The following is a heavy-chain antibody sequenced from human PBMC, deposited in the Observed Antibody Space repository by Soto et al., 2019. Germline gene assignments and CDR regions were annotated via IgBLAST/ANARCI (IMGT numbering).Heavy chain of an antibody. CDR2: IYYSGST. D-gene: IGHD3-9*01. CDR1: GGSISSYY. CDR3: ARVPFEAPSFYYYYMDV. V-gene: IGHV4-59*01. Sequence: NPSETLSLTCTVSGGSISSYYWSWIRQPPGKGLEWIGYIYYSGSTNYNPSLKSRVTISVDTSKNQFSLKLSSVTAADTAVYYCARVPFEAPSFYYYYMDVWGKGTTVTVSS. J-gene: IGHJ6*03.